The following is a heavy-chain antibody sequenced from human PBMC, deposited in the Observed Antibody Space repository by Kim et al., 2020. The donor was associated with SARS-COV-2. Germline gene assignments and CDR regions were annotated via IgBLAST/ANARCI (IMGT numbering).Heavy chain of an antibody. Sequence: SVKVSCKASGGTFSSYAISWVRQAPGQGLEWMGGIIPIFGTANYAQKFQGRVTITADESTSTAYMELSSLRSEDTAVYYCARDWYSGSYYYYGMDVWGQGTTVTVSS. V-gene: IGHV1-69*13. CDR1: GGTFSSYA. J-gene: IGHJ6*02. CDR2: IIPIFGTA. CDR3: ARDWYSGSYYYYGMDV. D-gene: IGHD2-21*01.